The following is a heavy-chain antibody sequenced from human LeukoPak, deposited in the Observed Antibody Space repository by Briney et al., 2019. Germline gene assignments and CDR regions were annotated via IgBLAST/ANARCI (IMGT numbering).Heavy chain of an antibody. V-gene: IGHV4-38-2*01. J-gene: IGHJ4*02. CDR3: ARHVNLQPVND. CDR1: GYSISSGYY. CDR2: IYRSGST. Sequence: PSETLSLTCAVSGYSISSGYYWGWVRQPPGKGLEWIGSIYRSGSTNYNPSLKSRVTISVDTSKNQFSLKLSSVTAADTAVYYCARHVNLQPVNDWGQGTLVTVSS. D-gene: IGHD6-6*01.